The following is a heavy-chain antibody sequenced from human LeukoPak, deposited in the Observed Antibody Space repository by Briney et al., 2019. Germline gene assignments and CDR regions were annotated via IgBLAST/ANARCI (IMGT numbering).Heavy chain of an antibody. D-gene: IGHD3-10*01. CDR2: IYYSGST. V-gene: IGHV4-39*07. CDR1: GGSISSSSYY. CDR3: ARVDGLWFGDRNSWFDP. J-gene: IGHJ5*02. Sequence: SETLSLTCTVSGGSISSSSYYWGWIRQPPGKGLEWIGSIYYSGSTYYNPSLKSRVTISVDTSKNQFSLKLSSVTAADTAVYYCARVDGLWFGDRNSWFDPWGQGTLVTVSS.